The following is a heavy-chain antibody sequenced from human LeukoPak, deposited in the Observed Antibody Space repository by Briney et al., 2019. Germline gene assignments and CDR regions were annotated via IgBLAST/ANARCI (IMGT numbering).Heavy chain of an antibody. J-gene: IGHJ4*02. CDR1: GFTVSSNY. D-gene: IGHD1-1*01. CDR3: AKDRNGDYPDY. V-gene: IGHV3-66*01. Sequence: GGSLRLSCAASGFTVSSNYLSWVRQAPGMGLEWVSIIYSGGSTYYADSVKGRFTISRDNSKNTLYLQMNSLRAEDTAVYYCAKDRNGDYPDYWGQGTLVTVSS. CDR2: IYSGGST.